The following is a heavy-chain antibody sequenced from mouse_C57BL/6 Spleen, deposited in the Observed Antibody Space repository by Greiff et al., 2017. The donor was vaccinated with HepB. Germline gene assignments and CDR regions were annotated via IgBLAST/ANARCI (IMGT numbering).Heavy chain of an antibody. D-gene: IGHD1-1*01. V-gene: IGHV5-9-1*02. CDR2: ISSGGDYI. J-gene: IGHJ3*01. CDR3: TREDYYGTWFAY. Sequence: EVQLVESGEGLVKPGGSLKLSCAASGFTFSSYAMSWVRQTPEKRLEWVAYISSGGDYIYYADTVKGRFTISRDNARNTLYLQMSSLKSEDTAMYYCTREDYYGTWFAYWGQGTLVTVSA. CDR1: GFTFSSYA.